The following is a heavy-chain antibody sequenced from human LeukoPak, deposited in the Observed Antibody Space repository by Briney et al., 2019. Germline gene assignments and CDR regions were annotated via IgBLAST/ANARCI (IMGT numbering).Heavy chain of an antibody. J-gene: IGHJ4*02. CDR1: GFTFSSYE. CDR2: ISSSGSTI. V-gene: IGHV3-48*03. D-gene: IGHD3-10*01. Sequence: GGSLRLSCAASGFTFSSYEMNWVRQAPGKGLEWVSYISSSGSTIYYADSVKGRFTISRDNSKNTLYLQMNSLRAEDTAVYYCARDINYFDYWGQGTLVTVSS. CDR3: ARDINYFDY.